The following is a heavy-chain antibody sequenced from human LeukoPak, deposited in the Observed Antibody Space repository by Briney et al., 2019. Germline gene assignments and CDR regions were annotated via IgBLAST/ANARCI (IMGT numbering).Heavy chain of an antibody. J-gene: IGHJ4*02. V-gene: IGHV3-9*01. Sequence: GGSPRLSCAASGFTFDDYAMHWVRQAPGKGLEWVSGISWNSGSIGYADSVKGRFTISRDNAKNSLYLQMNSLRAEDTALYYCAKALSLPHSSGWLDYWGQGTLVTVSS. CDR3: AKALSLPHSSGWLDY. CDR1: GFTFDDYA. D-gene: IGHD6-19*01. CDR2: ISWNSGSI.